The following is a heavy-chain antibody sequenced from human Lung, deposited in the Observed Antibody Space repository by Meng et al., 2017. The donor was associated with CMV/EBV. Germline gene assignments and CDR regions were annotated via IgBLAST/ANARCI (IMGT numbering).Heavy chain of an antibody. J-gene: IGHJ5*02. D-gene: IGHD6-6*01. Sequence: LTESVPTLWKPTQTLMLTCTFSGFLLSTSGVGVGWIRQPPGKALECLAIIYGDDEKRYSPSLESRLTVTKDTSKNQVVLTMTNMVPVDTATYYCARAAARPSDWFDPWGQGTLVTVSS. CDR3: ARAAARPSDWFDP. CDR2: IYGDDEK. CDR1: GFLLSTSGVG. V-gene: IGHV2-5*02.